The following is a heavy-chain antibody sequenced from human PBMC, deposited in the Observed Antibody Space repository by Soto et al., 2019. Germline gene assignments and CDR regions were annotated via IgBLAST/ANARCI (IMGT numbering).Heavy chain of an antibody. D-gene: IGHD6-13*01. CDR3: AKETSSSWSPLDH. CDR1: GFTFSSYA. CDR2: ISGSGGST. J-gene: IGHJ4*02. V-gene: IGHV3-23*01. Sequence: GGSLRLSCAASGFTFSSYAMSWVRQAPGKGLEWVSAISGSGGSTFYADSVKGRFTISSDSSRNTLYLQMNSLRAEDTAVYYCAKETSSSWSPLDHWGQGTLVTVYS.